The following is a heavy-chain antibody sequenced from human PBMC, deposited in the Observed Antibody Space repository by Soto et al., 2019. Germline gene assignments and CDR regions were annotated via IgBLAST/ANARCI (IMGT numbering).Heavy chain of an antibody. CDR3: ARDPYTPLYDYRTSWFDP. J-gene: IGHJ5*02. CDR2: ISYDGSNK. V-gene: IGHV3-30*03. Sequence: GGSLRLSCAASGFTFSSYSMDWVRQAPGKGLEWVAVISYDGSNKYYADSVKGRFTISRDNSKNTLYLQMNSLRAEDTAVYYCARDPYTPLYDYRTSWFDPWGQGTLVTVSS. CDR1: GFTFSSYS. D-gene: IGHD4-4*01.